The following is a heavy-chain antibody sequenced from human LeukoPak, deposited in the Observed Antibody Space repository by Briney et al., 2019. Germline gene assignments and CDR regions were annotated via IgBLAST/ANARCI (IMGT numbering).Heavy chain of an antibody. V-gene: IGHV3-23*01. Sequence: GTLSLTCAVSGGSISSSNWWSWVRQAPGKGLEWVSAISGSGGSTYYADSVKGRFTISRDNSKNTLYLQMNSLRAEDTAVYYCAKDSWTMVRGVIKAPEYFHHWGQGTLVTVSS. CDR1: GGSISSSN. D-gene: IGHD3-10*01. CDR3: AKDSWTMVRGVIKAPEYFHH. J-gene: IGHJ1*01. CDR2: ISGSGGST.